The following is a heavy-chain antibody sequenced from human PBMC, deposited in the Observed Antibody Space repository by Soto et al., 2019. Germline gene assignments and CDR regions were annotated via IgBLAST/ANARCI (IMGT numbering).Heavy chain of an antibody. V-gene: IGHV2-5*01. CDR2: IYWNDDK. CDR3: AHYRGYSYDNWFDP. J-gene: IGHJ5*02. D-gene: IGHD5-18*01. CDR1: GFSLSTSGVG. Sequence: SGPTLVNPTQPLTLTCTFSGFSLSTSGVGVGWIRQPPGKALEWLALIYWNDDKRYSPSLKSRLTITKDTSKNQVVLTMTNMDPVDTATYYCAHYRGYSYDNWFDPWGQGTLVTVSS.